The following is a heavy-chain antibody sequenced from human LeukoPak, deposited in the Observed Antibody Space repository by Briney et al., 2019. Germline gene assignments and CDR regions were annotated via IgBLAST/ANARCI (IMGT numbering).Heavy chain of an antibody. CDR2: LSGSGRST. V-gene: IGHV3-23*01. CDR1: GFTFSSYA. J-gene: IGHJ4*02. D-gene: IGHD5-12*01. Sequence: GGSLRLSCAASGFTFSSYAMNWVRQAPRKGLEWVSGLSGSGRSTYYVDSVKGRFTISRDNSQNTLFLQMNSLRAEDTAVYYCARVEASGYDYGAFDYWGQGTLVTVSS. CDR3: ARVEASGYDYGAFDY.